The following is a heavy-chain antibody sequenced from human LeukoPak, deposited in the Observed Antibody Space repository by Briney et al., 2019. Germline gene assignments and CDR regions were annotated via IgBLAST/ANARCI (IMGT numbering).Heavy chain of an antibody. D-gene: IGHD6-13*01. CDR1: GFTFSSYA. V-gene: IGHV3-48*04. Sequence: GGSLRLSCAASGFTFSSYAMSWVRQAPGKGLEWVSYISSSSSTIYYADSVKGRFTISRDNAKNSLYLQMNSLRAEDTAVYYCAREQGSSWYLFDYWGQGTLVTVSS. CDR2: ISSSSSTI. J-gene: IGHJ4*02. CDR3: AREQGSSWYLFDY.